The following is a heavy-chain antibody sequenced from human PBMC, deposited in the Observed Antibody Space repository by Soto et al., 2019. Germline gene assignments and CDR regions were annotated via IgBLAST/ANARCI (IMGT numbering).Heavy chain of an antibody. J-gene: IGHJ5*02. D-gene: IGHD2-2*01. V-gene: IGHV1-69*01. Sequence: QVQLVQSGAEVKKPGSSVKVSCKASGGTFSSYAISWVRQAPGQGLEWMGGIIPIFGTANYAQKFQGRVTITADESTSTAYMELSSLRSEDTAVYYCARAGYCSSTSCYPYTWFDPWGQGTLVTVSS. CDR1: GGTFSSYA. CDR2: IIPIFGTA. CDR3: ARAGYCSSTSCYPYTWFDP.